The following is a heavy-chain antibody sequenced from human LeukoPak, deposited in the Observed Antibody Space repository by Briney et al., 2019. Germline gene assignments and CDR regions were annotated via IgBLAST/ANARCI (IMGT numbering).Heavy chain of an antibody. CDR3: ARGRYCSADICSGGDAFDI. D-gene: IGHD2-15*01. Sequence: SETLSLTCTVSGGSINNYYWSWVRQPAGKGLEWIGRIYTRGSTNYNPSLKSRVTMSVDTSKNQFSLKLSSVTAADTAVYYCARGRYCSADICSGGDAFDIWGQGAMVSVSS. V-gene: IGHV4-4*07. J-gene: IGHJ3*02. CDR1: GGSINNYY. CDR2: IYTRGST.